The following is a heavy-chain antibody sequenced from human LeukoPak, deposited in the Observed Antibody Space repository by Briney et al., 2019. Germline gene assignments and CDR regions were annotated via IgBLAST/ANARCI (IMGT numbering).Heavy chain of an antibody. CDR3: ARDGAAAGNDAFDI. CDR2: ISYDGSNK. Sequence: GGSLRLSCAASGFTFSSYAVHWVRQAPGKGLEWVGVISYDGSNKYYADSVKGRFTISRDNSKNTLYLQMNSLRAEDTAVYYCARDGAAAGNDAFDIWGQGTMVTVSS. D-gene: IGHD6-13*01. CDR1: GFTFSSYA. J-gene: IGHJ3*02. V-gene: IGHV3-30-3*01.